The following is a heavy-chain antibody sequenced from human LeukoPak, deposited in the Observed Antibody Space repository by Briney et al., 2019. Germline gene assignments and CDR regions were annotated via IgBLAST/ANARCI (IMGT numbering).Heavy chain of an antibody. CDR3: ARGPYSYDSSGAFDI. V-gene: IGHV4-61*02. D-gene: IGHD3-22*01. J-gene: IGHJ3*02. Sequence: SETLSLTCTVSGDPISSGDYYWSWIRQPAGKGLEWIGRISSSGSTNYNPSLKSRVTISVDTSKNQFSLKLSPVTAADTAVYFCARGPYSYDSSGAFDIWGQGTMVTVSS. CDR1: GDPISSGDYY. CDR2: ISSSGST.